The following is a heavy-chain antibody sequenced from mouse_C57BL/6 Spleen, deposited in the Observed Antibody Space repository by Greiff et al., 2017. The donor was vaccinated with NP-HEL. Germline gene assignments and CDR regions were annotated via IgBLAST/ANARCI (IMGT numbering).Heavy chain of an antibody. J-gene: IGHJ3*01. Sequence: EVHLVESGGGLVKPGGSLKLSCAASGFTFSDYGMHWVRQAPEKGLEWVAYISSGSSTIYYADTVKGRFTISRDNAKNTLFLQMTSLRSEDTAMYYCANYYGSSLVAYWGQGTLVTVSA. CDR3: ANYYGSSLVAY. V-gene: IGHV5-17*01. D-gene: IGHD1-1*01. CDR2: ISSGSSTI. CDR1: GFTFSDYG.